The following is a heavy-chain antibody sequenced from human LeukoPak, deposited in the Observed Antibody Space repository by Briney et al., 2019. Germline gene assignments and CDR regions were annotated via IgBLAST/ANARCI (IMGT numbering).Heavy chain of an antibody. D-gene: IGHD2-2*01. CDR1: GFTFSSYS. V-gene: IGHV3-23*01. J-gene: IGHJ4*02. CDR2: ISAGRTT. Sequence: RGGSLRLSCAASGFTFSSYSMSWVRQAPGKGLEWVSGISAGRTTYYADPVKGRFTVSKDSSENTLFLQMNSLRAEDTAVYYCAKRLYCSGTTCYGGFDYWGQGTLVTVSS. CDR3: AKRLYCSGTTCYGGFDY.